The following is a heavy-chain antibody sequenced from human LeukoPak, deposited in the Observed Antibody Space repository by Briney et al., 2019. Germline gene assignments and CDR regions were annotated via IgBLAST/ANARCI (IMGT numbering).Heavy chain of an antibody. CDR3: ARVPHTSSSCDY. V-gene: IGHV1-18*01. D-gene: IGHD6-13*01. Sequence: ASVKVSCKASGYTFTSYGISWVRQAPGQGLEWMGWISAYNGNTNYAQKLRGRVTMTTDTSTSTAYVELRSLRSDDTAVYYCARVPHTSSSCDYWGQGTLVTVSS. CDR2: ISAYNGNT. CDR1: GYTFTSYG. J-gene: IGHJ4*02.